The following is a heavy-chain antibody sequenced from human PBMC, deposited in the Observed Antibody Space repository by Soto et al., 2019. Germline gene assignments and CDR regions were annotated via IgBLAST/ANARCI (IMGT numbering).Heavy chain of an antibody. Sequence: GGSLRLSXAASGFTFRSYAMSWVRQAPGKWLEWGSALSGSGGSTYYADAVKGRFTISRDNSKNTLYLQMNSLRAEDTAVYYCAKALLLLGYGPDYYYYYGMDVWGQGTTVTVSS. D-gene: IGHD5-18*01. CDR2: LSGSGGST. CDR1: GFTFRSYA. CDR3: AKALLLLGYGPDYYYYYGMDV. J-gene: IGHJ6*02. V-gene: IGHV3-23*01.